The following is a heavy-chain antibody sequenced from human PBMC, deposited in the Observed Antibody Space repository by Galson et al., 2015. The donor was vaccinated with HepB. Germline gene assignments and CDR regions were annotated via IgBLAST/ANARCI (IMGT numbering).Heavy chain of an antibody. J-gene: IGHJ6*01. D-gene: IGHD6-19*01. CDR3: ARLQWLPPDNNYYGRDA. V-gene: IGHV3-33*08. CDR1: GFTFSSYG. Sequence: SLRLSCAASGFTFSSYGMHWVRQAPGKGLEWVAVIWYDGSNKYYADSVKGRFTISRDNSKNTLYLQMNSLRAKDTAVYYCARLQWLPPDNNYYGRDAWGKGPRSPSPQ. CDR2: IWYDGSNK.